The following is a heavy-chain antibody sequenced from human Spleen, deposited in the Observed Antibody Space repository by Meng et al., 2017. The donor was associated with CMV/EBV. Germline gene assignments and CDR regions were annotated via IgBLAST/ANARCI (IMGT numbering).Heavy chain of an antibody. J-gene: IGHJ5*02. CDR1: GCGFTSYW. D-gene: IGHD2-2*01. CDR2: SWPSDSDT. Sequence: SGCGFTSYWVAWVRQRRGKGLKWMGISWPSDSDTTNSQTFQGKVTISADKSISTTYLQWSSLKASDTAMYYCARQLDTRTWDNWFDPWGQGTLVTVSS. CDR3: ARQLDTRTWDNWFDP. V-gene: IGHV5-51*01.